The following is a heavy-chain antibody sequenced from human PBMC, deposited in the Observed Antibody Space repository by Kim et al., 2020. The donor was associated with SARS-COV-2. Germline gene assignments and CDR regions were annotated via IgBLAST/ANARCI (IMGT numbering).Heavy chain of an antibody. CDR3: ARHGRYCTNGVCYNWFDP. CDR2: IDPSDSYT. D-gene: IGHD2-8*01. J-gene: IGHJ5*02. Sequence: GASLKISCKGSGYSFTSYWISWVRQMPGKGLEWMGRIDPSDSYTNYSPSFQGHVTISADKSISTAYLQWSSLKASDTAMYYCARHGRYCTNGVCYNWFDPWGQGTLVTVSS. V-gene: IGHV5-10-1*01. CDR1: GYSFTSYW.